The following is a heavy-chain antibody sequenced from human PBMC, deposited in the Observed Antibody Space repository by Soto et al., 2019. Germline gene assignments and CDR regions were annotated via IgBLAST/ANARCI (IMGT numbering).Heavy chain of an antibody. CDR2: IWYDGSNK. J-gene: IGHJ6*02. V-gene: IGHV3-33*01. CDR3: ARDLYDTVTTPRYYYYGMDV. Sequence: QVQLVESGGGVVQPGRSLRLSCAASGFTFSSYGMHWVRQAPGKGLEWVAVIWYDGSNKYYADSVKGRFTISRDNSKNTLYLQMNSLRAEDTAVYYCARDLYDTVTTPRYYYYGMDVWGQGTTVTVSS. D-gene: IGHD4-17*01. CDR1: GFTFSSYG.